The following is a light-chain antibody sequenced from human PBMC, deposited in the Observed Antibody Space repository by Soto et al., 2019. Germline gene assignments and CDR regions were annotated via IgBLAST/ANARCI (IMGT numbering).Light chain of an antibody. Sequence: EIVMTQSPATLSVSPGERATLSCRASQSVSSNLAWYQQKPGQAPRLLIYGASTRATGIPARFSGSGSGTEFTLTISSLQSEDFAVYYCQQYNNWPPGRSTFDPGTKVDIK. CDR2: GAS. V-gene: IGKV3-15*01. CDR3: QQYNNWPPGRST. CDR1: QSVSSN. J-gene: IGKJ3*01.